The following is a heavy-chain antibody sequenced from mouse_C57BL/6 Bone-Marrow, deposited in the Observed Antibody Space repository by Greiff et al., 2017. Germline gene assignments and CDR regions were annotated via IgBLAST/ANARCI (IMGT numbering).Heavy chain of an antibody. CDR3: ARKANWDRDYFDY. CDR1: GFTFSDYY. D-gene: IGHD4-1*01. CDR2: ISNGGGST. J-gene: IGHJ2*01. Sequence: DVKLQESGGGLVQPGGSLKLSCAASGFTFSDYYMYWVRQTPEKRLEWVAYISNGGGSTYYPDTVKGRFTISRDNAKNTLYLQMSRLKSEDTAMYYCARKANWDRDYFDYWGQGTTLTVSS. V-gene: IGHV5-12*01.